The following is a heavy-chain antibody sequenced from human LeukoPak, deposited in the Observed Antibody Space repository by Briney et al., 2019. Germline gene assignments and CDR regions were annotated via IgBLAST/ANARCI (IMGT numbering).Heavy chain of an antibody. CDR3: AREYYYGSGSYYPPYYYGMDV. CDR2: IYYSGST. J-gene: IGHJ6*02. D-gene: IGHD3-10*01. Sequence: PSETLSLTCTVSGGSISSYYWSWIRQPPGKGLEWIGYIYYSGSTNYNPSLKSRVTISVDTSKNQFSLKLSSVTAADTAVYYCAREYYYGSGSYYPPYYYGMDVWGQGTTVTVSS. V-gene: IGHV4-59*01. CDR1: GGSISSYY.